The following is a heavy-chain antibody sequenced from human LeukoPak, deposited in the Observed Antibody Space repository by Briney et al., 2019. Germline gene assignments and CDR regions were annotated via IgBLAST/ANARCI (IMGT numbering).Heavy chain of an antibody. CDR1: GFTFSSYS. CDR2: ISSSSSTI. J-gene: IGHJ4*02. Sequence: PGGSLRLSCAASGFTFSSYSMNWVRQAPGKGLEWVSYISSSSSTIYYADSVKGRFTISRDNSKVTLYLQMTSLRPEDTAIYYCVKDPGGNYFYFDYWGQGTLVTVSS. V-gene: IGHV3-48*01. CDR3: VKDPGGNYFYFDY. D-gene: IGHD1-26*01.